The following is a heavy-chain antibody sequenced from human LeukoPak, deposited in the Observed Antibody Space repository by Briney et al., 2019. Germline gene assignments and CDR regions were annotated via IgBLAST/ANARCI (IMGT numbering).Heavy chain of an antibody. CDR1: GFTFNDYY. CDR2: ISAGGYPI. CDR3: VMTAGPPTDH. Sequence: PGGSLRLSCTGSGFTFNDYYMSWVRQAPGRGLGWLSFISAGGYPIYYADSVRGRFTISRDTAKNSLYLQMNSLRVEDTAVYYCVMTAGPPTDHWGQGALVTVSS. J-gene: IGHJ4*01. V-gene: IGHV3-11*04.